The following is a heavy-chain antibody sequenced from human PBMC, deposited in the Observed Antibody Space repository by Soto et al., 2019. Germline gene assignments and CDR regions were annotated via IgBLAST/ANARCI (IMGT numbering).Heavy chain of an antibody. Sequence: VQLVESGGGVVQPGRSLRLSCAGSGFTFSSYEMYWVRQAPGKGLEWVSYISSSGGTLYYADSVKGRFTVPRDNAKNSLYLQMNSLRAEDTAVYYCARDSSQGYDSLYYYSYYGMDVWGQGTTVTVSS. J-gene: IGHJ6*02. D-gene: IGHD5-12*01. V-gene: IGHV3-48*03. CDR1: GFTFSSYE. CDR2: ISSSGGTL. CDR3: ARDSSQGYDSLYYYSYYGMDV.